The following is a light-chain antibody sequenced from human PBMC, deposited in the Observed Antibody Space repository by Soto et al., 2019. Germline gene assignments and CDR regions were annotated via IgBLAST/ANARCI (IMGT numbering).Light chain of an antibody. V-gene: IGLV2-23*03. J-gene: IGLJ1*01. Sequence: QDARSHPASAPWSPEHAITISCTGTSSDVGSYNLVSWYQQYPGKAPKLIIYEGSERPSGVSNRFSGSKSGNTASLTISGLQAEDEADYYCSSYAGRSPFHYVFGTGTKVTAL. CDR2: EGS. CDR1: SSDVGSYNL. CDR3: SSYAGRSPFHYV.